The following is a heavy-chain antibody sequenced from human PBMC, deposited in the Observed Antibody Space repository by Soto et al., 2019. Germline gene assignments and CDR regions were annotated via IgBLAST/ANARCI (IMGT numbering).Heavy chain of an antibody. V-gene: IGHV4-4*02. Sequence: SETLSLTCAVSGCSISSNKWWSWVRQPPGKGLEWIGEIYHSGSTNYNPSLKSRVIISVDKSKNQFSLKLSSVTAADTAVYYCTRDSPPTSGAVDYWGQGILVTVSS. J-gene: IGHJ4*02. CDR2: IYHSGST. D-gene: IGHD6-19*01. CDR3: TRDSPPTSGAVDY. CDR1: GCSISSNKW.